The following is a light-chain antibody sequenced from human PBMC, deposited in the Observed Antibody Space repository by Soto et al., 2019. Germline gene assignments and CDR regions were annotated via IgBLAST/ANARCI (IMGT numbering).Light chain of an antibody. V-gene: IGKV1-5*03. J-gene: IGKJ1*01. CDR3: QQCNNYPWT. CDR2: KAS. CDR1: QSISSR. Sequence: DIQMTQSPSTLSASVGDRVTITCRASQSISSRLAWYQQKPGKAPKLLIYKASSLESGVPSRFSGSGSGTEFTLTISSLQPDDFATYYCQQCNNYPWTFGQGTWVEIK.